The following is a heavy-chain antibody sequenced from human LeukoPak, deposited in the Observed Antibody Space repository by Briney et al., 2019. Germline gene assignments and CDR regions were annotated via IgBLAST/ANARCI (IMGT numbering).Heavy chain of an antibody. CDR3: ARDNAGYGDPRANAFDI. D-gene: IGHD4-17*01. CDR2: ISYDGSNK. J-gene: IGHJ3*02. Sequence: GGSLRLSCAASGFTFSSYAMHGVRQAPGKGLEGVAVISYDGSNKYYADSVKGRFTISRDNSKNTLYLQMNSLRAEDTAVYYCARDNAGYGDPRANAFDIWGQGTMVTVSS. V-gene: IGHV3-30*04. CDR1: GFTFSSYA.